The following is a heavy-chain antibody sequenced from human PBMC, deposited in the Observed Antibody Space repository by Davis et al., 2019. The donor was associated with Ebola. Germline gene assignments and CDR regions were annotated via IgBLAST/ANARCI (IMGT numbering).Heavy chain of an antibody. D-gene: IGHD5-18*01. CDR2: INHSGST. J-gene: IGHJ4*02. V-gene: IGHV4-34*01. Sequence: SETLSLTCAVYGGSFSGYYWSWIRKPPGKGLEWIGEINHSGSTNYNPSLKSRVTISVDTSKNQFSLKLGSVTAAATAVYYCARARGNSYIDYWGQGTLVTVSS. CDR1: GGSFSGYY. CDR3: ARARGNSYIDY.